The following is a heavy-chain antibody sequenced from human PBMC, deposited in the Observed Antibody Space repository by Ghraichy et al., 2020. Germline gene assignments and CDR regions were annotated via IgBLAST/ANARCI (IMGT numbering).Heavy chain of an antibody. J-gene: IGHJ3*01. V-gene: IGHV3-7*03. CDR1: GFSLSSYW. D-gene: IGHD3-3*01. CDR2: IKRDGSDI. Sequence: AGSLRLSCAASGFSLSSYWMAWVRQAPGKGLEWVANIKRDGSDIHYLDSVKDRFTISRDNAKNSLYLQMSSLRGEDTAVYYCVRDWTYTNGGLFYDVYDFWGQGTMVTVSS. CDR3: VRDWTYTNGGLFYDVYDF.